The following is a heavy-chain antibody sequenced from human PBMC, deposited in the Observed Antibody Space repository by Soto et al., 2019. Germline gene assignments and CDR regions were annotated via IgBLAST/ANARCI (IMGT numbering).Heavy chain of an antibody. D-gene: IGHD6-13*01. Sequence: QVQLVQSGAEVKKPGSSVKVSCKASGGTFSSYAISWVRQAPGQGLEWMGGIIPIFGTANYAQKFQGRVTITADESTSTAYMELSSLRSKDTAVYYCARDRGTAAGTGYYYGMDVWGQGTTVTVSS. CDR2: IIPIFGTA. J-gene: IGHJ6*02. CDR3: ARDRGTAAGTGYYYGMDV. CDR1: GGTFSSYA. V-gene: IGHV1-69*01.